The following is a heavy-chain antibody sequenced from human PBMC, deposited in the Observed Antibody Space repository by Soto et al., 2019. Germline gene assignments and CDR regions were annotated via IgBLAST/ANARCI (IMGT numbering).Heavy chain of an antibody. Sequence: GGSLRLSCAASGFTFSNAWMSWVRQAPGKGLEWVGRIKSKTDGGTTDYAAPVKGRFTISRDDSKNTLYLQMNSLKTEDTAVYYCTTDFFGAVAGTDYYYYGMDVWGQGTTVTSP. V-gene: IGHV3-15*01. CDR2: IKSKTDGGTT. J-gene: IGHJ6*02. D-gene: IGHD6-19*01. CDR1: GFTFSNAW. CDR3: TTDFFGAVAGTDYYYYGMDV.